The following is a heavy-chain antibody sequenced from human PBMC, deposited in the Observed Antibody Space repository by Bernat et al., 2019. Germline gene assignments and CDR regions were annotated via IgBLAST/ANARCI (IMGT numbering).Heavy chain of an antibody. CDR2: IWYDGSNK. CDR1: GFTFSSYG. D-gene: IGHD6-13*01. V-gene: IGHV3-33*01. CDR3: ARDSLDSSSWWINYGMDV. Sequence: VQLVESGGGVVQPGRSLRLSCAASGFTFSSYGMHWVRQAPGKGLEWVAVIWYDGSNKYYADSVKGRFTISRDNSKNTLYLQMNSLRAEDTAVYYCARDSLDSSSWWINYGMDVWGQGTTVTVSS. J-gene: IGHJ6*02.